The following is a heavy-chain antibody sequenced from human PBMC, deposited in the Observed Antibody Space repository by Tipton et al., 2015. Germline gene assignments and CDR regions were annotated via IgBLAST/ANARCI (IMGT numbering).Heavy chain of an antibody. Sequence: TLSLTCTVSGGSISSGGFYWSWIRQHPGKGLQWIGYIYYSGSTYYNPSLKSRVTISVDTSKNQFSLKLSSMTAADTAVYYCARHEIQLWSNPLFDYWGQGTLVTVSS. V-gene: IGHV4-31*03. CDR3: ARHEIQLWSNPLFDY. J-gene: IGHJ4*02. D-gene: IGHD5-18*01. CDR1: GGSISSGGFY. CDR2: IYYSGST.